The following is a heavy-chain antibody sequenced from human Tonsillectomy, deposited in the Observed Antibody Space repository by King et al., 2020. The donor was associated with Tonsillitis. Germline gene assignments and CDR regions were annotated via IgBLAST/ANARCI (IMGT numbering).Heavy chain of an antibody. CDR1: GYTSTNYW. D-gene: IGHD1-26*01. Sequence: QLVQSGAEVKKPGESLKISCKASGYTSTNYWIGWVRQMPGKGLEWMGIIFLEDSDTRYSPSFQGQVTISADRSTSTAYLQWRTLTSPDTAIYYCATEWADDVFDYWGQGTQVTVSS. V-gene: IGHV5-51*03. J-gene: IGHJ4*02. CDR2: IFLEDSDT. CDR3: ATEWADDVFDY.